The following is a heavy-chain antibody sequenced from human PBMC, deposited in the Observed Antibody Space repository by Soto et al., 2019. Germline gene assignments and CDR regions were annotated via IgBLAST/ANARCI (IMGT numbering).Heavy chain of an antibody. V-gene: IGHV1-69*12. Sequence: QVQLVQSGAEVKKPGSSVKVSCKASGGTFSSYAISWVRQAPGQGLEWMGGIIPIFGTANYAQKFQGRVTITADEPPSTAYMELSSLRPEDTAVYYCARVVTVVKSFHYWYFDLWGRGTLVTVSS. D-gene: IGHD2-15*01. CDR1: GGTFSSYA. CDR3: ARVVTVVKSFHYWYFDL. CDR2: IIPIFGTA. J-gene: IGHJ2*01.